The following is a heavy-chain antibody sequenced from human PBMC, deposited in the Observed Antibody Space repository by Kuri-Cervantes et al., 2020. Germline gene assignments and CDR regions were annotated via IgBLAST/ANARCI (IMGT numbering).Heavy chain of an antibody. J-gene: IGHJ4*02. CDR2: INAGNGNT. V-gene: IGHV1-3*01. CDR3: ARSRSGWYYFDY. D-gene: IGHD6-19*01. Sequence: ASVKVSCKASGYTFTSYAMHWVRQAPGQRLEWMGWINAGNGNTKYSQKFQGRVTLTRDTSASTAYMELSSLRSEDTAVYYCARSRSGWYYFDYWGQGTLVTVSS. CDR1: GYTFTSYA.